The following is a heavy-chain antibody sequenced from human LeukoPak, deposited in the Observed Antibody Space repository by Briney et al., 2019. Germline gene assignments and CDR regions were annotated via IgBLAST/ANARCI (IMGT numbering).Heavy chain of an antibody. D-gene: IGHD1-1*01. Sequence: SETLSLTCSISGGSISSSSYYWGWIRQPPGKGLEWIGSIYYSGSTHSNPSLKSRVTISVDKSKNQFSLKLTSVTAADTAVYYCARELNWRYFDYWGQGTLVTVSS. V-gene: IGHV4-39*07. CDR2: IYYSGST. J-gene: IGHJ4*02. CDR1: GGSISSSSYY. CDR3: ARELNWRYFDY.